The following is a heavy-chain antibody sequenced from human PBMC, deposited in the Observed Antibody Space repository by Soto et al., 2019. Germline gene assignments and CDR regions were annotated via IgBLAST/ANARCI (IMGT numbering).Heavy chain of an antibody. CDR2: MYNSGST. Sequence: PSETLSLTCTVSGGSISSYYWTLIRQPPGKGLEWIGFMYNSGSTHYNPSLKSRVTISLDTSKNQFSLSLRSVTAADTAVYYCASMGYHYGSGSYPLDYWGQGTLVTVSS. D-gene: IGHD3-10*01. J-gene: IGHJ4*02. CDR3: ASMGYHYGSGSYPLDY. V-gene: IGHV4-59*08. CDR1: GGSISSYY.